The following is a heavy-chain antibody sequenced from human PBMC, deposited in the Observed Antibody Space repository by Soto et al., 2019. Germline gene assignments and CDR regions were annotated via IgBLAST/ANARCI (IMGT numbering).Heavy chain of an antibody. CDR3: VSSVTLTTWDGEFDY. CDR1: GFTFSSYS. Sequence: GGSLRLSCAASGFTFSSYSMNWVRQAPGKGLEWVSSISSSSSYIYYADSVKGRLTISRDNAKNSLYLQMNSLRAEDTAVYYCVSSVTLTTWDGEFDYCGQGTLVTVSS. CDR2: ISSSSSYI. V-gene: IGHV3-21*01. D-gene: IGHD4-17*01. J-gene: IGHJ4*02.